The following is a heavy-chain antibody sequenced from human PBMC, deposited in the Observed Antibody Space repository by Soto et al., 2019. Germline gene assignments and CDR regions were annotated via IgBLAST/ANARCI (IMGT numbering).Heavy chain of an antibody. J-gene: IGHJ3*02. CDR3: ARIVIERPNGTDAFDI. CDR1: GFSLSHARMG. D-gene: IGHD3-22*01. Sequence: QVTLKESGPVLVKPTETLTLTCTVSGFSLSHARMGVSWIRQPPGKALEWLAHIFSNDEKTYSTSLKSRLTITKDTSKSRVVLTMTNMDPVDTATYYCARIVIERPNGTDAFDIWGQGTMVTVSS. CDR2: IFSNDEK. V-gene: IGHV2-26*01.